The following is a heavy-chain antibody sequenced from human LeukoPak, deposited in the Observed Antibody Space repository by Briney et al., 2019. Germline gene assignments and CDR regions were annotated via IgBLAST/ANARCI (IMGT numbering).Heavy chain of an antibody. CDR2: IYYSGST. V-gene: IGHV4-39*01. Sequence: SETLSLTCTVSGGSISSSDYYWGWIRQPPGRRLEWIGTIYYSGSTSYNTSLKGRVTMTVNTSKNLFTLKLSFVTAADTAVYYCARHHRSGSYEVDYWGQGTLVTVSS. CDR1: GGSISSSDYY. D-gene: IGHD6-25*01. J-gene: IGHJ4*02. CDR3: ARHHRSGSYEVDY.